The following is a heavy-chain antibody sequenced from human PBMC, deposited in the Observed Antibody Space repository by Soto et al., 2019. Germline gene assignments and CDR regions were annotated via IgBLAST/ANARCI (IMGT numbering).Heavy chain of an antibody. Sequence: GGSLRLSCAASGFTFSSYAMSWVRQAPGKGLEWVSAISGSGGSTYYADSVKGRFTISRDNSKNTLYLQMNSLRAEDTAVYYCAKPPSLYCSGGSCPFSGWGQGTLVTVSS. J-gene: IGHJ4*02. D-gene: IGHD2-15*01. V-gene: IGHV3-23*01. CDR2: ISGSGGST. CDR3: AKPPSLYCSGGSCPFSG. CDR1: GFTFSSYA.